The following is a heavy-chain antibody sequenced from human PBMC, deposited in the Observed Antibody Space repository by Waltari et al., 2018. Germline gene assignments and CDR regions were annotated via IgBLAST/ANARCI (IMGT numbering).Heavy chain of an antibody. CDR2: INPNSGDT. D-gene: IGHD3-10*01. CDR1: GYPFTGYY. V-gene: IGHV1-2*02. J-gene: IGHJ5*02. CDR3: ARYGLRGGWFDP. Sequence: QVQLVQSGAEVKKPGASVKVSCKASGYPFTGYYMQWVRQAPGQGLEWMGWINPNSGDTNYAQKFQGRVTMTRDTSISTAYMELSRLRSDDTAVYYCARYGLRGGWFDPWGQGTLVIVSS.